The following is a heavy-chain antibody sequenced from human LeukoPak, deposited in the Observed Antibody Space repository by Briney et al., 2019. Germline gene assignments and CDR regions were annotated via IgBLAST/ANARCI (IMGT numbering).Heavy chain of an antibody. CDR1: GFAFSSYD. CDR2: IGHAGDT. D-gene: IGHD2-8*01. CDR3: ARDRGYCTSDDCYRWFHY. V-gene: IGHV3-13*01. Sequence: PGGSLRLSCAASGFAFSSYDMHWVRQVSGKGLEWVSAIGHAGDTYYADSVKGRFTISREDAKNYFFLQMNSLRAGDTAVYYCARDRGYCTSDDCYRWFHYWGQGTLVIVSS. J-gene: IGHJ4*02.